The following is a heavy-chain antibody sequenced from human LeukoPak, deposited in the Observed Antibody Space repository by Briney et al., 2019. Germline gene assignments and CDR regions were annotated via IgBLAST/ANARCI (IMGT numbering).Heavy chain of an antibody. CDR1: GGTFSSYA. CDR2: IIPIFGTA. D-gene: IGHD3-22*01. J-gene: IGHJ4*02. V-gene: IGHV1-69*05. CDR3: ARGGDSSGYYYCDY. Sequence: GASAKVSCKASGGTFSSYAISWVRQAPGQGLEWMGGIIPIFGTANYAQKFQGRVTITTDESTSTAYMELSSLRSEDTAVYYCARGGDSSGYYYCDYWGQGTLVTVSS.